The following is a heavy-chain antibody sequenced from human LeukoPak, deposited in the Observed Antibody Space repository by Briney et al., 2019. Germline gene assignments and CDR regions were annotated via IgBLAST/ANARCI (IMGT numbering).Heavy chain of an antibody. Sequence: ASVNVSYKPSGGTFSSYAIRWVRQAPGPPLECLGGIIPIFGTADYAQKFPARVTSPADHSTSTAYMELSSLRSEDMAEYYCARNGTLYYCDYWGQGTLVTVSS. J-gene: IGHJ4*02. V-gene: IGHV1-69*13. CDR3: ARNGTLYYCDY. CDR2: IIPIFGTA. CDR1: GGTFSSYA.